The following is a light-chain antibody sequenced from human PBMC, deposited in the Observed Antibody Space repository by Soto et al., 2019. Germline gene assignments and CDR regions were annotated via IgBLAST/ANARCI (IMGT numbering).Light chain of an antibody. CDR3: SSLTTSFTDV. V-gene: IGLV2-14*01. CDR2: EVS. Sequence: QSVLTQPASVSGSPGQSVAISCTGTSSDVGAYNYVSWYQQHPGEAPKLLLSEVSNRPSGVSDRFSGSKSGNTASLTISGLQAEDEADYYCSSLTTSFTDVFGTGTKVTVL. J-gene: IGLJ1*01. CDR1: SSDVGAYNY.